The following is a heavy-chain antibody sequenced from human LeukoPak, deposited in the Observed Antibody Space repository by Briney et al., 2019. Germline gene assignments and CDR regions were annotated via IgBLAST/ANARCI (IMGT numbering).Heavy chain of an antibody. CDR2: INPNTGGT. V-gene: IGHV1-2*02. J-gene: IGHJ4*02. CDR3: ARVGYCSRGVCYNYDN. CDR1: GYSFTGNY. D-gene: IGHD2-8*01. Sequence: GASVKVSCKASGYSFTGNYMHWVRQAPGQGFEWMGWINPNTGGTNYAQKFKGRFLMTRDTSISTAYLELSSLKSDDTAVYYCARVGYCSRGVCYNYDNWGQGTQVTVSS.